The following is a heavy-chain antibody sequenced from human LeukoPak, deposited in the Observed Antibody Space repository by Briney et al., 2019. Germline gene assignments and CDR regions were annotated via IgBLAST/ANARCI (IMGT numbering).Heavy chain of an antibody. CDR1: GFSFANSV. CDR3: AIREPIGY. CDR2: ISGSGDRT. J-gene: IGHJ4*02. Sequence: GGSLRLSCAASGFSFANSVISWIRQAPRKGPEWISAISGSGDRTDYADSVRGRFTISRDNSKSTLYLQMNSLRVEDTAIYYCAIREPIGYWGQGSLVTVSP. V-gene: IGHV3-23*01. D-gene: IGHD6-13*01.